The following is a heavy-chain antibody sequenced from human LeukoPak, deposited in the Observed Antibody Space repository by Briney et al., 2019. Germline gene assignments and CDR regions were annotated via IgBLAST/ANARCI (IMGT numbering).Heavy chain of an antibody. CDR3: ARGYVGYYYGMDV. D-gene: IGHD3-16*01. V-gene: IGHV6-1*01. Sequence: SQTLSLTCAISGDSVSSNSAAWNWIRHSPSRGLEWLGRTYYRSKWYNDYAVSVKSRITINPDTSKNQFSLQLNSVTPEDTAVYYCARGYVGYYYGMDVWGQGTTVTVSS. CDR1: GDSVSSNSAA. CDR2: TYYRSKWYN. J-gene: IGHJ6*02.